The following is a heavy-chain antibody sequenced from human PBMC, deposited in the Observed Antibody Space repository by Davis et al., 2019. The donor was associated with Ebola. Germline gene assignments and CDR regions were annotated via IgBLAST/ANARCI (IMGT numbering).Heavy chain of an antibody. CDR2: IYYSGST. J-gene: IGHJ4*02. D-gene: IGHD3-22*01. CDR3: ARHAPSVTMKVVGNVDY. CDR1: GGAISSSSYY. V-gene: IGHV4-39*01. Sequence: MPSETLSLTCTVSGGAISSSSYYWGWIRQPPGKGLGWIGNIYYSGSTYYNTYLKSRVTISVDRSKNPFSLKLSSVTAADTAVYYCARHAPSVTMKVVGNVDYWGQGTLVTVSS.